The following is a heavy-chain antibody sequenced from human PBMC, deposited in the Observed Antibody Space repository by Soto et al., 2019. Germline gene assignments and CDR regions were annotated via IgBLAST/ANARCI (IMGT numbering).Heavy chain of an antibody. V-gene: IGHV3-74*01. CDR2: INDDGGST. D-gene: IGHD2-2*01. CDR1: TFTFSSYW. J-gene: IGHJ6*02. CDR3: ARGLVERPNRGIDYHYAMDV. Sequence: EVQLVESGGGLVQPGGSLRLSCAASTFTFSSYWMHWVRQTPGKGLVWVSRINDDGGSTSYADSAKGRFTISRDNAKNTLYLQMNTLRAEDTGVYYCARGLVERPNRGIDYHYAMDVWGQGTTVTVSS.